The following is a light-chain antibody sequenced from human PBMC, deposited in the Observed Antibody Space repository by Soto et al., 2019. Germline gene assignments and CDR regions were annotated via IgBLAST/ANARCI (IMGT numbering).Light chain of an antibody. J-gene: IGKJ2*01. CDR1: QSLLHSNGYKY. CDR3: MQALQTPYT. Sequence: DIVMTQSPLSLPVTPGEPASISCRSSQSLLHSNGYKYLDWYLQKSGQSPQLLIYLGSNRASGVPDRFSGSGSGTDFTLRISRVEAEDVRIYYCMQALQTPYTFGQGTKLEIK. V-gene: IGKV2-28*01. CDR2: LGS.